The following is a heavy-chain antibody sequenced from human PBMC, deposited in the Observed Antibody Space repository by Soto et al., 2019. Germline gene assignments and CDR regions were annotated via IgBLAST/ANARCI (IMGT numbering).Heavy chain of an antibody. V-gene: IGHV4-39*01. Sequence: QLQLQESGPGLVNPSETLSLTCTVSGGSISSRNSFWGWIRQPPGKGLEWIGSIYYSDSTYYNPSLKSRVSISIHRSKSQFSLKMSSVTDADAALYYCAGGKDWHIIDHWGPGTLVTVSA. CDR1: GGSISSRNSF. CDR2: IYYSDST. J-gene: IGHJ4*02. D-gene: IGHD3-9*01. CDR3: AGGKDWHIIDH.